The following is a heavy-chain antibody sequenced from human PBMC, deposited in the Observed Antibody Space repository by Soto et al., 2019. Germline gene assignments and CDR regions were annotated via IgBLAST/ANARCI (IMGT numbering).Heavy chain of an antibody. D-gene: IGHD3-10*01. V-gene: IGHV1-2*04. J-gene: IGHJ6*02. Sequence: SVKVSCKASGYTFTGYYMHWVRQAPGQGLEWMGWINPNSGGTNYAQKFQGWVTMTRDTSISTAYMELSRLRSDDTAVYYCARALYYGSGSHRMDVWGQGTTVTVSS. CDR3: ARALYYGSGSHRMDV. CDR2: INPNSGGT. CDR1: GYTFTGYY.